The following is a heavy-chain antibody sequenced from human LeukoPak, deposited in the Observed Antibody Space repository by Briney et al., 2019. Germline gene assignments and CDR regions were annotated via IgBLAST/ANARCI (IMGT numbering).Heavy chain of an antibody. J-gene: IGHJ3*02. Sequence: GGSLRLSCAASGFTFSSYSMNWVRQAPGKGLEWVSSISSSRSYIYYADSVKGRFTISRDNAKNSLYLQMNSLRAEDTAVYYCARCGDHDAFAIWGQGTMVTVSS. V-gene: IGHV3-21*01. CDR1: GFTFSSYS. CDR3: ARCGDHDAFAI. D-gene: IGHD4-17*01. CDR2: ISSSRSYI.